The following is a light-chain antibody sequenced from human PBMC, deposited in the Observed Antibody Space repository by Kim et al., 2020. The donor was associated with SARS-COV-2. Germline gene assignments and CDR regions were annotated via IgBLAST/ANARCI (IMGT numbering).Light chain of an antibody. CDR1: SGSIASNY. CDR2: EDN. V-gene: IGLV6-57*04. Sequence: LTQPHSVSESPGKTVTISCTRSSGSIASNYVQWYQQRPGSAPTTVIYEDNQRPSGVPDRFSGSIDSSSNSASLTISGLKTEDEADYYCQSYDSSNSWVLGGGTQLTVL. CDR3: QSYDSSNSWV. J-gene: IGLJ3*02.